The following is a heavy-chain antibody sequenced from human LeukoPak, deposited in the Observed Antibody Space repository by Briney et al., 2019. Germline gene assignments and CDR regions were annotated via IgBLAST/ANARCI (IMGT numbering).Heavy chain of an antibody. D-gene: IGHD1-1*01. CDR1: GYSISSGYY. CDR2: IYHSGST. CDR3: ARSVRDAFDI. J-gene: IGHJ3*02. V-gene: IGHV4-38-2*02. Sequence: SETLSLTCTVSGYSISSGYYWGWIRQPPGKGLEWIGSIYHSGSTNYNPSLKSRVTISVDTSKNQFSLKLSSVTAADTAVYYCARSVRDAFDIWGQGTMVTVSS.